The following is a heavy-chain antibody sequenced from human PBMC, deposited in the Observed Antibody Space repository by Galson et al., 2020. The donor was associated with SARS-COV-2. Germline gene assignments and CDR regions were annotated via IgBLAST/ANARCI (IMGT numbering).Heavy chain of an antibody. V-gene: IGHV1-2*02. J-gene: IGHJ6*02. CDR3: ARLRYYDVLTGYIVDV. CDR1: GYTFTDYY. CDR2: INPKSGGT. Sequence: ASVKVSCKASGYTFTDYYIHCVRQAPGQGLEWMGWINPKSGGTHYAQKFEGRVTMTRDTSITTAYMELSRLRADDTAVYYCARLRYYDVLTGYIVDVWGQGTMVTVSS. D-gene: IGHD3-9*01.